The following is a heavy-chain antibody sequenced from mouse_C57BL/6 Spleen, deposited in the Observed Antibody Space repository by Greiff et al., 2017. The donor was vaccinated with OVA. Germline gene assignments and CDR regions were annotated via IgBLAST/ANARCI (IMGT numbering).Heavy chain of an antibody. V-gene: IGHV5-17*01. D-gene: IGHD4-1*01. CDR2: ISSGSSTI. J-gene: IGHJ2*01. Sequence: EVKVVESGGGLVKPGGSLKLSCAASGFTFSDYGMHWVRQAPEKGLEWVAYISSGSSTIYYADTVKGRFTISRDNAKNTLFLQMTSLRSEDTAMYYCVLPIWDVSYFDYWGQGTTLTVSS. CDR1: GFTFSDYG. CDR3: VLPIWDVSYFDY.